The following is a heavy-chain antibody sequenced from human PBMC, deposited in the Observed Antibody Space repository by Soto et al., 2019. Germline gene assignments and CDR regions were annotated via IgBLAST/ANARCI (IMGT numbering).Heavy chain of an antibody. V-gene: IGHV4-30-2*01. J-gene: IGHJ3*02. CDR1: GGSISSGGYS. CDR2: IYHSGST. CDR3: ASSYYYDSSGPDAFDI. D-gene: IGHD3-22*01. Sequence: QLQLQESGSGLVKPSQTLSLTCAVSGGSISSGGYSWSWIRQPPGKGLEWIGYIYHSGSTYYNPSLKSRVTRSVDRSKNQFSLELSSVTAADRAVYYCASSYYYDSSGPDAFDIWGQGTMVTVSS.